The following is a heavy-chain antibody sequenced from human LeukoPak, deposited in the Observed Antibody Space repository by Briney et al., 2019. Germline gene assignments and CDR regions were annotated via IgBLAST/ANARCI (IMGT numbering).Heavy chain of an antibody. CDR3: ARDAEYSYGYQQYFMDV. CDR2: IYHSGST. D-gene: IGHD5-18*01. V-gene: IGHV4-30-2*01. J-gene: IGHJ6*03. CDR1: GGSISSGGYY. Sequence: SETLSLTCNVSGGSISSGGYYWSWIRQPPGKGLEWIGYIYHSGSTYYNPSLKSRVTISVDRSKNQFSLKLSSVTAADTAVYYCARDAEYSYGYQQYFMDVWGKGTTVTVSS.